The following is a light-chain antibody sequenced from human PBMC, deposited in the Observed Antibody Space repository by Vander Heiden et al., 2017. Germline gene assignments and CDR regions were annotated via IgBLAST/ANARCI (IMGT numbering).Light chain of an antibody. J-gene: IGLJ2*01. CDR2: RDN. CDR3: QVWDSSTVV. CDR1: NIGSKA. Sequence: SYELTQPLSVSVALGQTARITCGGNNIGSKAVHWYQQEPGQVPVVGIYRDNIRPSGIPERFSGSNSGNTATLTISGAQTGDEADYYCQVWDSSTVVFGGGTKLTVL. V-gene: IGLV3-9*01.